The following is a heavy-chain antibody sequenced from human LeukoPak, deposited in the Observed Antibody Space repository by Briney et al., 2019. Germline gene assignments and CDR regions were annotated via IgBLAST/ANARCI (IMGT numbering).Heavy chain of an antibody. Sequence: GGSLRLSCAASGFTFSSYAMSWVRQTPGKGLEWVSAISGSGATSYADSVKGRFTISRDNSKNTLYLQMNSLRAEDTAIYYCAKEIQASSSWYCAFDIWGQGTMVAVPS. V-gene: IGHV3-23*01. J-gene: IGHJ3*02. CDR2: ISGSGAT. D-gene: IGHD6-13*01. CDR1: GFTFSSYA. CDR3: AKEIQASSSWYCAFDI.